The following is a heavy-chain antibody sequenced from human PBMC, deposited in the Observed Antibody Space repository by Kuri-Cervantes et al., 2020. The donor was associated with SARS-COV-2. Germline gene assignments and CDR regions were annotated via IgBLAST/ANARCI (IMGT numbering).Heavy chain of an antibody. J-gene: IGHJ6*02. V-gene: IGHV3-74*01. D-gene: IGHD3-3*01. Sequence: SLKISCAASGFTFSSYIMNWVRQAPGKGLVWASRINSDGSSTSYADSVKGRFTISRDNAKNTLYLQMNSLRAEDTAVYYCARDRYDFWSGLGYYYYGMDVWGQGTTVTVSS. CDR3: ARDRYDFWSGLGYYYYGMDV. CDR1: GFTFSSYI. CDR2: INSDGSST.